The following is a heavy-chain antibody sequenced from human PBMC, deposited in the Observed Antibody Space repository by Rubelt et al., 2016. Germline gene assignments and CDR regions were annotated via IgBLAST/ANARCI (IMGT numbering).Heavy chain of an antibody. CDR1: GFTFSSYA. CDR2: IYSGGST. D-gene: IGHD2-8*01. J-gene: IGHJ4*02. CDR3: AKDELMVYAIKGASFDY. Sequence: ESGGGLVQPGGSLRLSCAASGFTFSSYAMSWVRQAPGKGLEWVSVIYSGGSTYYADSVKGRFTISRDNSKNTLYLQMNSLRAEDTAVYYCAKDELMVYAIKGASFDYWGQGTLVTVSS. V-gene: IGHV3-23*03.